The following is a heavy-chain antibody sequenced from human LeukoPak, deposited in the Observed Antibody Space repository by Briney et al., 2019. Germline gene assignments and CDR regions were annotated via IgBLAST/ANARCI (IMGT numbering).Heavy chain of an antibody. CDR3: AREGRDCSSTSCYPFDY. J-gene: IGHJ4*02. CDR2: INHSGST. V-gene: IGHV4-34*01. D-gene: IGHD2-2*01. Sequence: SETLSLTCAVYGGSFSDYYWSWIRQPPGKGLEWIGEINHSGSTNYNPSLKSRVTISVDTSKNQFSLKLSSVTAADTAVYYCAREGRDCSSTSCYPFDYWGQGTLVTVSS. CDR1: GGSFSDYY.